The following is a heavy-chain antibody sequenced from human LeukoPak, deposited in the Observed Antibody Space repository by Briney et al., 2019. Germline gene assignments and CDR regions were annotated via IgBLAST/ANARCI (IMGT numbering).Heavy chain of an antibody. CDR3: AKVGVGFSGYEHFDY. CDR2: IRYDGSNK. D-gene: IGHD5-12*01. CDR1: GFTFSSYG. Sequence: GGSLRLSCAASGFTFSSYGMHWVRQAPGKGLEWVAFIRYDGSNKYYADSVKGRFTISRDNSKNTLYPQMNSLRAEDTAVYYCAKVGVGFSGYEHFDYWGQGTLVTVSS. V-gene: IGHV3-30*02. J-gene: IGHJ4*02.